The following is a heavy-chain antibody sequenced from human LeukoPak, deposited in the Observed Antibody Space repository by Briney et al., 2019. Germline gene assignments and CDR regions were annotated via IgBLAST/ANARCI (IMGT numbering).Heavy chain of an antibody. V-gene: IGHV1-18*01. D-gene: IGHD3-22*01. CDR1: GGTFSSYA. J-gene: IGHJ4*02. CDR3: ARENELPYYYDSSGYYLFDY. CDR2: ISAYNGNT. Sequence: GSSVKVSCKASGGTFSSYAISWVRQAPGQGLEWMGWISAYNGNTNYAQKLQGRVTMTTDTSTSTAYMELRSLRSDDTAVYYCARENELPYYYDSSGYYLFDYWGQGTLVTVSS.